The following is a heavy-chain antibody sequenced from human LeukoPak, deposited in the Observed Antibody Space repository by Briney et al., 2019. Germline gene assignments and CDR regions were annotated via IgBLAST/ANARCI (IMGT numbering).Heavy chain of an antibody. Sequence: GGSLRLSCAGSGFALKSYSLSWVRQAPGKGLEWVSSISSTSAYIYYADSVKGRFTISRDNVDNVVYLQMNSLGAEDTAVYYCARGGDSRELDYWGQGTLVTVSS. CDR3: ARGGDSRELDY. V-gene: IGHV3-21*01. CDR1: GFALKSYS. J-gene: IGHJ4*02. CDR2: ISSTSAYI. D-gene: IGHD3-22*01.